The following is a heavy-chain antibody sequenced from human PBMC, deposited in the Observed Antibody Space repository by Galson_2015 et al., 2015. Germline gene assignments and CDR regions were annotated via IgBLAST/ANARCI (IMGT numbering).Heavy chain of an antibody. CDR3: ARILNADSNYVDY. V-gene: IGHV2-70*11. J-gene: IGHJ4*02. D-gene: IGHD4-11*01. Sequence: PALVKPTQTLTLTCTFSGFSLNTRKMCVSWIRQPPGRALEWLARIAWDDDKWYSTSLKTRLSIFKDTSKNQVVLTMTNMDPVDTATYYCARILNADSNYVDYWGQGTLVTVSS. CDR1: GFSLNTRKMC. CDR2: IAWDDDK.